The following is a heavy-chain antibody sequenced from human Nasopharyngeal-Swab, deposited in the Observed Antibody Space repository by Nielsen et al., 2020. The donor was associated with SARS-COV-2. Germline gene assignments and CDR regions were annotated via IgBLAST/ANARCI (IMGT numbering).Heavy chain of an antibody. Sequence: ASVKVSCKTSGYTFSSYGISWVRQAPGQGLEWMGWISPYSGNTNYPQKFQGRVTVTADTSTSTAYLELRSLRSDDTAIYYCARKVGAPRAWYFDLWGRGTLVTVSS. CDR2: ISPYSGNT. V-gene: IGHV1-18*01. CDR1: GYTFSSYG. CDR3: ARKVGAPRAWYFDL. D-gene: IGHD3-16*01. J-gene: IGHJ2*01.